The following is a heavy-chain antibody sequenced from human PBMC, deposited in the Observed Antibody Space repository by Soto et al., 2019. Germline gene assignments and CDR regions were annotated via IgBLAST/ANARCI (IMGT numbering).Heavy chain of an antibody. J-gene: IGHJ6*02. CDR3: ERHIAGAATYGMDI. D-gene: IGHD6-19*01. Sequence: GESLKISCKGSGYSFTSYWIFWVRQMPVKGLEFMGIIYPFYSDTRYSPSFQGHVTISADKSISTSYLQLISLKASDTAMYYCERHIAGAATYGMDIWGQGTTVTVSS. V-gene: IGHV5-51*01. CDR2: IYPFYSDT. CDR1: GYSFTSYW.